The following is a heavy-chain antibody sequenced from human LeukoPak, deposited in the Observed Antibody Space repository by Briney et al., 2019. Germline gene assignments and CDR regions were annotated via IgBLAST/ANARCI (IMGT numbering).Heavy chain of an antibody. CDR2: IYHSGST. D-gene: IGHD3-22*01. CDR3: ARDLVVGLPSDY. Sequence: PSETLSLTCAVSGGSISSGGYSWSWIRQPPGKGLEWIGYIYHSGSTYYNPSLKSRVTISVDTSKNQFSLKLSSVTAADTAVYYCARDLVVGLPSDYWGQGTLVTVSS. J-gene: IGHJ4*02. CDR1: GGSISSGGYS. V-gene: IGHV4-30-2*01.